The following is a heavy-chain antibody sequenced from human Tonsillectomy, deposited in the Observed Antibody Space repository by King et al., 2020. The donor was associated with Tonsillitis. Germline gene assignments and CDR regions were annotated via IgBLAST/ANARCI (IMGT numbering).Heavy chain of an antibody. CDR3: AKVPTYDSSGYIGDFYFDY. V-gene: IGHV3-23*04. Sequence: VQLVESGGGLVQPGGSLRLSCAASGFTFSSSAMSWVRQAPGKGLEWVSAISGSGGGTYYADSVKGRFTISRDNSKNTLYLQMNSLRAEDTVVYYCAKVPTYDSSGYIGDFYFDYWGQGTLVTVSS. J-gene: IGHJ4*02. CDR1: GFTFSSSA. CDR2: ISGSGGGT. D-gene: IGHD3-22*01.